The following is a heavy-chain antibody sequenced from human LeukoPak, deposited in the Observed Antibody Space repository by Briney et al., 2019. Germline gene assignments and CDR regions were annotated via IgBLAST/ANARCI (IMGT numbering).Heavy chain of an antibody. CDR1: GYSISSGYY. Sequence: SETLSLTCTVSGYSISSGYYWGWIRQPPGKGLEWIGYIYYSGSTNYNPSLKSRVTMSVDTSKNQFSLKLTSVTAADTAVYYCARSYLPSWDLASGYYFYYMDVWGKGTTVTISS. J-gene: IGHJ6*03. CDR3: ARSYLPSWDLASGYYFYYMDV. CDR2: IYYSGST. D-gene: IGHD1-26*01. V-gene: IGHV4-61*05.